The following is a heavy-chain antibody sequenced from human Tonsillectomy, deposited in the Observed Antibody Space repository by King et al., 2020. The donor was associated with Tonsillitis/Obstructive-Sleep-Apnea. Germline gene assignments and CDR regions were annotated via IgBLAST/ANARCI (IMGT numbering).Heavy chain of an antibody. CDR2: ISYDGSNK. V-gene: IGHV3-30*18. Sequence: VQLVESGGGVVQPGRSLRLSCAASGFTFSSYGMHWVRQAPGEGLEWVAVISYDGSNKYYADSVKGRFTISRDNSKNTLYLQMNSLRAEDTAVYYCAKDLSDVDHYGMDVWGQGTTVTVSS. CDR3: AKDLSDVDHYGMDV. CDR1: GFTFSSYG. J-gene: IGHJ6*02. D-gene: IGHD3-10*02.